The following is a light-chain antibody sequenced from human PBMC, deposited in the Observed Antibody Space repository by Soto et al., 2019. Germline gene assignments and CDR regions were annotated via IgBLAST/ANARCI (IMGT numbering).Light chain of an antibody. V-gene: IGKV1-12*01. CDR3: QQTRSFPLT. J-gene: IGKJ4*01. CDR2: SAS. Sequence: DIHVTQSPSSVSASVGDRVTITCRASQAITSWLAWYQQKPGRAPKLLIYSASSLQSGAPSRFTGSGSGTDFTLTITSLQPDDAAVYYCQQTRSFPLTFGGGTKVDI. CDR1: QAITSW.